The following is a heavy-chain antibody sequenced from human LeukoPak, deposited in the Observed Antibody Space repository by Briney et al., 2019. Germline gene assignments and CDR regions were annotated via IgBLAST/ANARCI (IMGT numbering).Heavy chain of an antibody. CDR1: GYTLTELS. Sequence: SVKVSCKVSGYTLTELSMHWVRQAPGQGLEWMGGIIPIFGTANYAQKFQGRVTITTDESTSTAYMELSSLRSEDTAVYYCARDGDSVTSDYWGQGTLVTVSS. V-gene: IGHV1-69*05. CDR2: IIPIFGTA. CDR3: ARDGDSVTSDY. D-gene: IGHD4-11*01. J-gene: IGHJ4*02.